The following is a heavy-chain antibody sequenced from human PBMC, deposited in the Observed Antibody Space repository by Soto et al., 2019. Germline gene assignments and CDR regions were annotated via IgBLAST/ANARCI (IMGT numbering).Heavy chain of an antibody. CDR2: ISYDGSTK. D-gene: IGHD4-17*01. Sequence: QVQLVESGGGVVQPGRSLRLSCVASGFTFSTYTMHWVRQAAGKGLEWVAVISYDGSTKYYADSVKGRFTFSRDNSKNTLYLQMNSLRAEDTAVYYCAKDGGFDYGFWYFDLWGRGTLVTVSS. V-gene: IGHV3-30-3*01. J-gene: IGHJ2*01. CDR1: GFTFSTYT. CDR3: AKDGGFDYGFWYFDL.